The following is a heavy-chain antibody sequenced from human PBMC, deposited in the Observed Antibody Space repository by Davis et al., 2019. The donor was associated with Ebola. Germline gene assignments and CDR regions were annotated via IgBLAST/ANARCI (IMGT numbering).Heavy chain of an antibody. J-gene: IGHJ4*02. D-gene: IGHD3-3*01. V-gene: IGHV1-3*04. CDR2: VNTGNGNT. CDR1: GYTFTAYA. Sequence: ASVKVSCKTSGYTFTAYAVHWVRQAPGQRLEWMGWVNTGNGNTEYSQNFQDRVILTRDTSARTAYMELNSLTSEDTAVYYCAKELSGGGHDFWGQGTLVTVPS. CDR3: AKELSGGGHDF.